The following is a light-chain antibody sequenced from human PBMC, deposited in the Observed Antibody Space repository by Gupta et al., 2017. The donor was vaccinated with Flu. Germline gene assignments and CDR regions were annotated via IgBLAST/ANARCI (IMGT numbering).Light chain of an antibody. V-gene: IGKV3-15*01. CDR1: QSVSSN. J-gene: IGKJ1*01. Sequence: EIMMTQSPATLSVSPGERATLSCRASQSVSSNLAWYQQKPGQAPRLLIYGASTRDTGITARFRGSGSGKEFPLTISSLQSEDFAIYYCQQNNNWPPWTFGQGTKVEIK. CDR2: GAS. CDR3: QQNNNWPPWT.